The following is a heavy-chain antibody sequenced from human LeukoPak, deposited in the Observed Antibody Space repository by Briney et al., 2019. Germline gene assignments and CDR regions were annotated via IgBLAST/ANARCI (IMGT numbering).Heavy chain of an antibody. V-gene: IGHV4-59*01. CDR2: IYYSGST. J-gene: IGHJ5*02. Sequence: MPSETLSLTCTVSGGSISSYYWSWIRQPPGKGLEWIGYIYYSGSTNYNPSLKSRVTISVDTSKNQFSLKLSSVTAADTAVYYCAREGAVAGTSWSDPWGQGTLVTVSS. CDR1: GGSISSYY. D-gene: IGHD6-19*01. CDR3: AREGAVAGTSWSDP.